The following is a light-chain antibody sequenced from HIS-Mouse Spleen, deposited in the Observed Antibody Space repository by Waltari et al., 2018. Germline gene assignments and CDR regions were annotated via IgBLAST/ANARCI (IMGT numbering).Light chain of an antibody. J-gene: IGKJ4*01. CDR3: QQLNSYPP. CDR2: AAS. Sequence: DIQLTQSPSFLSASVGDRVTITCRASQGISSYLAWYQQKPVKAPKLLIYAASTLQSGVPSRFSGSGSGTEFTLTISSLQPEDFATYYCQQLNSYPPFGGGTKVEIK. V-gene: IGKV1-9*01. CDR1: QGISSY.